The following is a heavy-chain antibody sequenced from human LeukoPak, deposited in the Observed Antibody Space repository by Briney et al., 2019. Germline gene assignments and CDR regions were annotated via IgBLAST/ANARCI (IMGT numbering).Heavy chain of an antibody. D-gene: IGHD7-27*01. CDR2: ISGTISTI. J-gene: IGHJ4*02. V-gene: IGHV3-48*03. CDR1: GFTFSRYE. CDR3: ARDLNWETY. Sequence: PGGSLRLSCAASGFTFSRYEMIWVRQAPGKGLEWVSYISGTISTIYYADSVKGRFTISRDNAKNSLYLQMNSLRAEDTAVYYCARDLNWETYWGQGTLVSVSS.